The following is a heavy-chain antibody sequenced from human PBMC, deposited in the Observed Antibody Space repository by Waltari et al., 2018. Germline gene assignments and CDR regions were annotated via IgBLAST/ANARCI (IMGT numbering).Heavy chain of an antibody. CDR3: ARHGDFCFDF. J-gene: IGHJ4*02. D-gene: IGHD4-17*01. Sequence: EVQVVESGGDLVQTGGSLRLSCAAAGFTFSDYWMGWVRQAPGEGLEWVANIKKDGSTKYYVYSVKGRFTISRDNAKDSLFLQMNSLRAEDTAVYYCARHGDFCFDFWGQGIVVTVSS. CDR2: IKKDGSTK. CDR1: GFTFSDYW. V-gene: IGHV3-7*01.